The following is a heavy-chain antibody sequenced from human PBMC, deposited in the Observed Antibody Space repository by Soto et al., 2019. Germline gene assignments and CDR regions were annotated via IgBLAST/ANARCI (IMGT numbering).Heavy chain of an antibody. J-gene: IGHJ5*02. D-gene: IGHD1-26*01. Sequence: GGSLRLSCAASGFTFSSYGMHWVRQAPGKGLEWVAVISYDGSNKYYADSVKGRFTISRDNSKNTLYLQMNSLRAEDTAVYYCAKEDVVGATSFSGFDPWGQGTLVTVSS. CDR3: AKEDVVGATSFSGFDP. CDR1: GFTFSSYG. CDR2: ISYDGSNK. V-gene: IGHV3-30*18.